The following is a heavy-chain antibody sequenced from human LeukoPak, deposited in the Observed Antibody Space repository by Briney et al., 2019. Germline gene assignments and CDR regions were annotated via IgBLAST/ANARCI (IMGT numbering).Heavy chain of an antibody. D-gene: IGHD5-24*01. Sequence: SGESLKISCKGSGYSFTSYWIGWVRQMPGKGLECMGIIYPGDSNTRYSPSFKGQVTISVDKSNITAYLQWSSLKASDTAMYYCARRPGDGYSKDAFDIWGQGTMVTVSS. CDR2: IYPGDSNT. CDR3: ARRPGDGYSKDAFDI. CDR1: GYSFTSYW. V-gene: IGHV5-51*01. J-gene: IGHJ3*02.